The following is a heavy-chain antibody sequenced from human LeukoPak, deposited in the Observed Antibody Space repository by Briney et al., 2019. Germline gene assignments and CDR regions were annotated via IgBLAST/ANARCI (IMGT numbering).Heavy chain of an antibody. D-gene: IGHD6-13*01. Sequence: SETLSLTCSVSGGSISTYYWSWIRQPPGKGLEWIGYIYYSGSTNYNPSLKSRVTISVDTSKNQFSLKLSSVTAADTAVYYCARTAAGPFIAFDIWGQGTMVTVSS. CDR2: IYYSGST. CDR1: GGSISTYY. CDR3: ARTAAGPFIAFDI. J-gene: IGHJ3*02. V-gene: IGHV4-59*01.